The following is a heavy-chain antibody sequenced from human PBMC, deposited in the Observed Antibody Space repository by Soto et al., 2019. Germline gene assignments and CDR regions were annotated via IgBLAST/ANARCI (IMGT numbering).Heavy chain of an antibody. CDR1: GGSITSVSYY. CDR3: ARVPWGLMAAYFFAD. V-gene: IGHV4-31*03. Sequence: SETLSLTCTVSGGSITSVSYYWSWIRQHPGKGLEWIGYIHSSGSTYYNPSLKSRMTMSMDTSKNQFSLKLSSATAADTAVYYFARVPWGLMAAYFFADWGKGPWVPVPS. J-gene: IGHJ4*02. D-gene: IGHD2-8*01. CDR2: IHSSGST.